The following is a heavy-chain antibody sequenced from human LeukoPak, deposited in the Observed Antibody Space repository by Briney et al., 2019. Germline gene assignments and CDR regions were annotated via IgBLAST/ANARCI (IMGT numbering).Heavy chain of an antibody. CDR3: ARDIRTGAYYFDY. D-gene: IGHD2-2*02. CDR1: GYTFTNYG. J-gene: IGHJ4*02. Sequence: ASVKVSCKTSGYTFTNYGISWVRQAPGQGLEWMGWINPNSGGTNYAQKFQGWVTMTRDTSISTAYMELSRLRSDDTAVYYCARDIRTGAYYFDYWGQGTLVTVSS. V-gene: IGHV1-2*04. CDR2: INPNSGGT.